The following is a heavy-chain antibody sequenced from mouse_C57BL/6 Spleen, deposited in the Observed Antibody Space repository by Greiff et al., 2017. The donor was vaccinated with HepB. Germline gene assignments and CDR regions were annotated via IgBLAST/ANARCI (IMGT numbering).Heavy chain of an antibody. CDR3: TIGSSYNEIAY. CDR2: IRNKANNHAT. J-gene: IGHJ3*01. CDR1: GFTFSDAW. V-gene: IGHV6-6*01. Sequence: EVQGVESGGGLVQPGGSMKLSCAASGFTFSDAWMAWVRQSPEKGLEWVAEIRNKANNHATYYAESVKGRFTISRDDSKSSVYLQMNSLRAEDTGIYYCTIGSSYNEIAYWGQGTLVTVSA. D-gene: IGHD1-1*01.